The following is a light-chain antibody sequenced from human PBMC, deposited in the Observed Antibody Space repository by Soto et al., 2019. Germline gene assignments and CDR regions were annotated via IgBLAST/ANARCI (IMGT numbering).Light chain of an antibody. J-gene: IGKJ1*01. CDR2: AAS. Sequence: EIVLTQSPGPLSLSPGERATLSCRASQSVGSNYLAWYQQTPGQAPRLLIFAASSRARGIPDRFSGSGSGSDFTLTISRLEPEDIAVYYCQQYGTSPWTFGQGTKVEIK. CDR3: QQYGTSPWT. CDR1: QSVGSNY. V-gene: IGKV3-20*01.